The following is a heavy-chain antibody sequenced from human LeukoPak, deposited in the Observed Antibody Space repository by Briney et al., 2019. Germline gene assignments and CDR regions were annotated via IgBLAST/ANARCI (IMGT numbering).Heavy chain of an antibody. CDR1: GFTFSSYA. D-gene: IGHD6-19*01. J-gene: IGHJ3*02. V-gene: IGHV3-23*01. Sequence: GGSLRLSCAASGFTFSSYAMSWVRQAPGEGLEWVSAISGSGGSTYYADSVKGRFTISRDNSKNTLYLQMNSLRAEDTAVYYCAKVVAVAGTFGAFDIWGQGTMVTVSS. CDR2: ISGSGGST. CDR3: AKVVAVAGTFGAFDI.